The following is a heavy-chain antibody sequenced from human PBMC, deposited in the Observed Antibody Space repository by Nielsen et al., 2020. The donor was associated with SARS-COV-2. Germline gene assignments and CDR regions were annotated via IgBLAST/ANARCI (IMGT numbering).Heavy chain of an antibody. V-gene: IGHV3-23*01. J-gene: IGHJ4*02. Sequence: GESLKISCAASGFTFSSYAMSWVRQAPGKGLEWVSAISGSGGSTYYADSVKGRFTISRDNSKNTLYLQMNSLRAEDTAVYYCARDRWNSFDYWGQGTLVTVSS. D-gene: IGHD1-7*01. CDR3: ARDRWNSFDY. CDR1: GFTFSSYA. CDR2: ISGSGGST.